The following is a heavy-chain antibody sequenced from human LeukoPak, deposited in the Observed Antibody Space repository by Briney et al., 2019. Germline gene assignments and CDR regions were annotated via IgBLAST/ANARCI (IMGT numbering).Heavy chain of an antibody. D-gene: IGHD6-6*01. J-gene: IGHJ4*02. CDR3: VIESSSSSWAFDY. CDR1: GGSISSGSYY. V-gene: IGHV4-61*02. Sequence: SETLSLTCTVSGGSISSGSYYWSWIRQPAGKGLEWIGRIYTSGSTNYNPSLKSRVTISVDTSKNQFSLKLTSVTAADTAVYYCVIESSSSSWAFDYWGQGTLVTVSS. CDR2: IYTSGST.